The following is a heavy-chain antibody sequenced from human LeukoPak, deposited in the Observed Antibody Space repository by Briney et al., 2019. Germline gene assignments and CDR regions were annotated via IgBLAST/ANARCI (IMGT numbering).Heavy chain of an antibody. CDR3: ARGNGLAAFRWFPFDY. D-gene: IGHD2-15*01. CDR1: GYTFTSYA. Sequence: ASVKVSCKASGYTFTSYAMHWVRQAPGQSLEWMGWINAGNGNTKYSQKFQGRVTITRDTSASTAYMELSSLRSEDTAVYYCARGNGLAAFRWFPFDYWGQGTLVTVSS. V-gene: IGHV1-3*01. CDR2: INAGNGNT. J-gene: IGHJ4*02.